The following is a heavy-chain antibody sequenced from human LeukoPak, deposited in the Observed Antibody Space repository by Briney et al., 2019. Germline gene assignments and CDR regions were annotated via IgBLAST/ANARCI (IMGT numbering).Heavy chain of an antibody. J-gene: IGHJ4*02. Sequence: GGSLRLSCAASVFTFNAFCMNWVRQAPRNGQEWVLYIGTTSGAIYYADSVKGRFTISRDSAKNSLYLQMNSLRAEDTAVYYCARFRTWGDKAFDYWGQGTLVTVSS. V-gene: IGHV3-48*01. CDR2: IGTTSGAI. CDR3: ARFRTWGDKAFDY. D-gene: IGHD2-21*02. CDR1: VFTFNAFC.